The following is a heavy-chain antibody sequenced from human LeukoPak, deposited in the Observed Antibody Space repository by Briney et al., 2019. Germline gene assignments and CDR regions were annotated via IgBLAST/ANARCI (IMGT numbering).Heavy chain of an antibody. V-gene: IGHV3-7*01. CDR3: AREVGYSSSWYPPFDYYYYYMDV. CDR2: IKQDGSEK. Sequence: GGSLRLSCAASGFTFSSYWMSWVRQAPGKGLEWVANIKQDGSEKYYVDSVKGRFTISRDNAKNSLYLQMNSLRDEDTAVYYCAREVGYSSSWYPPFDYYYYYMDVWGKGTTVTVSS. D-gene: IGHD6-13*01. CDR1: GFTFSSYW. J-gene: IGHJ6*03.